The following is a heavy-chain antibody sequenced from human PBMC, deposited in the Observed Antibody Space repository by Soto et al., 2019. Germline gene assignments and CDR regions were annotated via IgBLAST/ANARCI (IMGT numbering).Heavy chain of an antibody. J-gene: IGHJ4*02. CDR3: ARPRWKDGIK. D-gene: IGHD1-20*01. CDR2: IYYTGNT. V-gene: IGHV4-39*01. Sequence: SETLSLTCSVSGASMNNNSYYWGWIRQPPGKGLEWIGTIYYTGNTFYNPSLRSRVTISVDTSKNQLSLSLTSLTVADTAVYYCARPRWKDGIKWGRGILVTVSS. CDR1: GASMNNNSYY.